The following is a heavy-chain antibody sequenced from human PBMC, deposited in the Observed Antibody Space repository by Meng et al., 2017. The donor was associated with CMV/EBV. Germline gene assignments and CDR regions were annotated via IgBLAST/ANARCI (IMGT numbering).Heavy chain of an antibody. D-gene: IGHD3-16*01. CDR2: IRNKAKGYTS. CDR1: GFPFIDSF. J-gene: IGHJ4*02. CDR3: SRDGGKGSNFDY. Sequence: ASGFPFIDSFMDWVRQAPGKGLELVGRIRNKAKGYTSESAASVKGRFTVSRDDSENSVYLQMNSLKTEDTAVYYCSRDGGKGSNFDYWGQGTLVTVSS. V-gene: IGHV3-72*01.